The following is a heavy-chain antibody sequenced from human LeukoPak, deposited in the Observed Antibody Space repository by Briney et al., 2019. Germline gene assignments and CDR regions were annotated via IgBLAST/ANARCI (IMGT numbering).Heavy chain of an antibody. CDR3: AGSGNYYHFEY. V-gene: IGHV4-59*01. Sequence: PSETLSLTCAVYGGSFSGYYWSWIRQPPGKGLEGIGYIYHSGTTSYNPSLRGRVTISIDTSKKQFSLHLSSVIAADTAVYYCAGSGNYYHFEYWAQGTLVTVSS. J-gene: IGHJ4*02. D-gene: IGHD1-26*01. CDR1: GGSFSGYY. CDR2: IYHSGTT.